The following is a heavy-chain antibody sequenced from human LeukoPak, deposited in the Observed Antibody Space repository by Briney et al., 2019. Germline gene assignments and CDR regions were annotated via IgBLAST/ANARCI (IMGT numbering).Heavy chain of an antibody. J-gene: IGHJ4*02. Sequence: SETLSLTCTVSGGSISSGGYYWSCIRQPPGKGLEWIGYIYHSGSTYYNPSLKSRVTISVDRSKNQFSLKLSSVTAADTAVYYCARTRWLLSYFDYWGQGTLVTVSS. D-gene: IGHD5-12*01. CDR3: ARTRWLLSYFDY. CDR1: GGSISSGGYY. V-gene: IGHV4-30-2*01. CDR2: IYHSGST.